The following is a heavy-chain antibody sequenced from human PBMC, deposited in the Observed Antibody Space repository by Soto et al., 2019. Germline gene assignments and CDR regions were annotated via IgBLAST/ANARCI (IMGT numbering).Heavy chain of an antibody. Sequence: GASVKVSCKASGYTFTGYYMHWVRQAPGQGLEWMGRIIPIIGIANYAQKFQGRVTITADKSTSTAYMELSSLRSEDTAVYYCARDRRQQLVPHDAFDIWGQGTMVTVSS. J-gene: IGHJ3*02. D-gene: IGHD6-6*01. V-gene: IGHV1-69*04. CDR3: ARDRRQQLVPHDAFDI. CDR2: IIPIIGIA. CDR1: GYTFTGYY.